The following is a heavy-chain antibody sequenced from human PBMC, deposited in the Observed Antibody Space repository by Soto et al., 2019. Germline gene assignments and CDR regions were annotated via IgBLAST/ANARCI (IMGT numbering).Heavy chain of an antibody. Sequence: GGSLRLSCAASGFTFSSYEMNWVRQAPGKGLEWVSYISSSGSTIYYADSVKGRFTISRDNAKNSLYLQMNSLRAEDTAVYYCARDDYDFWSGNNWYFDRWGRGTRVTVSS. D-gene: IGHD3-3*01. CDR2: ISSSGSTI. CDR3: ARDDYDFWSGNNWYFDR. V-gene: IGHV3-48*03. J-gene: IGHJ2*01. CDR1: GFTFSSYE.